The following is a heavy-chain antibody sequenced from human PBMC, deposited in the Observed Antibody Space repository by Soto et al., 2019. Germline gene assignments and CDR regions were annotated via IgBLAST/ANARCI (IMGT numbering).Heavy chain of an antibody. J-gene: IGHJ4*02. CDR2: IYYTGTT. V-gene: IGHV4-59*08. CDR3: ARLGGYYQAFDQ. Sequence: SETLSLTCIFSGGSISSYYWGWVWQPPGKGLDWIGYIYYTGTTTYHPSLKSRVTISIDTSRNQFSLKLNSVTAADTAVYYCARLGGYYQAFDQWGQGSLVTVS. D-gene: IGHD2-21*02. CDR1: GGSISSYY.